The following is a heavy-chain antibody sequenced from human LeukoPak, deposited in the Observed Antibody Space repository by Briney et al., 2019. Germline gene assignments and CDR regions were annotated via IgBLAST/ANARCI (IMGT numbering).Heavy chain of an antibody. J-gene: IGHJ6*02. CDR1: GGTFSSYA. V-gene: IGHV1-46*01. CDR2: INPSGGST. CDR3: ARPYFQLRYFDWVRAWDYYYGMDV. D-gene: IGHD3-9*01. Sequence: GASVKVSCKASGGTFSSYAISWVRQAPGQGLEWMGIINPSGGSTSYAQKFQGRVTMTRDTSTSTVYMELSSLRSEDTAVYYCARPYFQLRYFDWVRAWDYYYGMDVWGQGTTVTVSS.